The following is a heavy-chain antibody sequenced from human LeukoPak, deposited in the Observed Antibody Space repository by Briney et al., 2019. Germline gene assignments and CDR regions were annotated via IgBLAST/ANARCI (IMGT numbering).Heavy chain of an antibody. CDR3: ARDECGYSSSCGMDV. Sequence: GGSLRLSCAASGFIFSRNSMNWVRQAPGKGLEWVSSISSSSSYIYYADSVKGRFTISRDNAKNSLYLQMNSLRAEDTAVYYCARDECGYSSSCGMDVWGKGTTVTVSS. D-gene: IGHD6-13*01. V-gene: IGHV3-21*01. CDR2: ISSSSSYI. J-gene: IGHJ6*03. CDR1: GFIFSRNS.